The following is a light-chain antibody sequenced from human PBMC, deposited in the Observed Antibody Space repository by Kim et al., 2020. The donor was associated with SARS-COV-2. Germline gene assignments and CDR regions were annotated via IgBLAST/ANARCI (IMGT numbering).Light chain of an antibody. J-gene: IGLJ3*02. CDR1: KLGDKY. CDR2: QDT. V-gene: IGLV3-1*01. CDR3: QAWDSSTPNLV. Sequence: SYELTQPPSVSVSPGQTASITCSGDKLGDKYACWYQQKPGQSPVLVIYQDTKRPSGIPERFSGSNSGNTATLTISGTQPMDEADYYCQAWDSSTPNLVFGGGTQLTVL.